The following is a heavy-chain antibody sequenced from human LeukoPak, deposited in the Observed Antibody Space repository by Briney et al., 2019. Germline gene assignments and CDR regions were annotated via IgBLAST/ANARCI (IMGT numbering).Heavy chain of an antibody. CDR1: GFTFSSYG. J-gene: IGHJ6*02. Sequence: GGSLRLSCAASGFTFSSYGMHWVRRAPGKGLEWVAFIRYDGSNKYYADPVKGRFTISRDNSKNTLYLQMNSLRAEDTAVYYCATALLWFGELMNIYYYYGMDVWGQGTTVTVSS. V-gene: IGHV3-30*02. D-gene: IGHD3-10*01. CDR2: IRYDGSNK. CDR3: ATALLWFGELMNIYYYYGMDV.